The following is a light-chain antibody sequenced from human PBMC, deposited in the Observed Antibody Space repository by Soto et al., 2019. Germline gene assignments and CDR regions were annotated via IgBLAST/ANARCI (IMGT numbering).Light chain of an antibody. CDR3: QQRSNWPPSIT. CDR1: QSVTTY. V-gene: IGKV3-11*01. CDR2: DAS. J-gene: IGKJ5*01. Sequence: EIVLTQSAATLSLSPGERSNMSFRSIQSVTTYLAWYQQKPGQAPRLLIYDASDRATGIPARFSGSGSGTDFTLTISSLEPEDFAVYYCQQRSNWPPSITFGQGTRLEI.